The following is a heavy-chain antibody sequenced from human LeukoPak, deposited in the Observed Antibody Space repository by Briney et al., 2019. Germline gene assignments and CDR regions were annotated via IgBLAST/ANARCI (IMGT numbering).Heavy chain of an antibody. CDR2: ISGSGGST. CDR3: AKDRLRYYGSGSYSNWFDP. J-gene: IGHJ5*02. CDR1: GFTFSGYA. Sequence: GGSLRLSCAASGFTFSGYAMSWVRQAPGKGLEWVSAISGSGGSTYYADSVKGRFTISRDNSKNTLYLQMNSLRAEDTAVYYCAKDRLRYYGSGSYSNWFDPWGQGTLVTVSS. V-gene: IGHV3-23*01. D-gene: IGHD3-10*01.